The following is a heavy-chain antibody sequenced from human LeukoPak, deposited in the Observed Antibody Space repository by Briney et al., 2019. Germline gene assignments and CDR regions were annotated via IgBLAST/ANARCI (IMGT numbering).Heavy chain of an antibody. CDR1: GFTFSGSA. J-gene: IGHJ4*02. CDR2: IRSKANSYAT. Sequence: GGSLRLSCAASGFTFSGSAMHWVRQASGKGLEWVGRIRSKANSYATAYAASVKGRFTISRDDSKNTAYLQMNSLKTEDTAVYYCTRNPPRDYYDSSGYYYFDYWGQGTLVTVSS. V-gene: IGHV3-73*01. D-gene: IGHD3-22*01. CDR3: TRNPPRDYYDSSGYYYFDY.